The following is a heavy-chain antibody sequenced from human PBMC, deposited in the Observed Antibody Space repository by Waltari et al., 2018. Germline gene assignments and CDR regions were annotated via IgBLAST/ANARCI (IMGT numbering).Heavy chain of an antibody. CDR3: ARVDSSSSYYYMDV. Sequence: QVQLQQWGAGLLKPSETLSLTCAVYGGSFSGYYWSCIRQPPGKGLEWIGEINHSGSTNYNPSLKSRVTISVDTSKNQFSLKLSSVTAADTAVYYCARVDSSSSYYYMDVWGKGTTVTVSS. D-gene: IGHD6-13*01. CDR2: INHSGST. CDR1: GGSFSGYY. V-gene: IGHV4-34*01. J-gene: IGHJ6*03.